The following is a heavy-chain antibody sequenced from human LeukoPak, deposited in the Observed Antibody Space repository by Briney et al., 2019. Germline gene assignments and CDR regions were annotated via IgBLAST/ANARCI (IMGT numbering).Heavy chain of an antibody. CDR2: IYSGGST. Sequence: GGSLRLSCAASGFILSSNYMSWVRQAPGKGLEWVSVIYSGGSTYYADSVKGRFTISRDNSKNTLYLQMNSLRAEDTAMYYCARDLASSGGYWGQGTLVTVSS. D-gene: IGHD3-10*01. V-gene: IGHV3-53*01. J-gene: IGHJ4*02. CDR1: GFILSSNY. CDR3: ARDLASSGGY.